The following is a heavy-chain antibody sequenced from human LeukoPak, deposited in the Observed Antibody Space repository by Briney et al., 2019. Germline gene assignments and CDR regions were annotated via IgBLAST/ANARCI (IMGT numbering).Heavy chain of an antibody. Sequence: GGSLRLSCGASGFDFSNNGMHWVRQAPGKGLEWVAFIRYDAANQYYADSVKGRFTISRDNSKKTLYLQMDSLRYEDTGIYYCAKDIAVSDSYFDYWGQGTLVTVSS. D-gene: IGHD6-19*01. CDR1: GFDFSNNG. CDR3: AKDIAVSDSYFDY. J-gene: IGHJ4*02. CDR2: IRYDAANQ. V-gene: IGHV3-30*02.